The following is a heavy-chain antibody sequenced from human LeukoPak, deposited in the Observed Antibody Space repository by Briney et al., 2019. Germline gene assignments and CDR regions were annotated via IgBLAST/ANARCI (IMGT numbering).Heavy chain of an antibody. Sequence: PGGSLRLSCAASGFTFSSYAMHWVRQAPGKGLEWVAVISYDGSNKYYADSVKGRFTISRDNSKNTLYLQMNSLRAEDTAVYYCARALRAHYYYGMDVWGKGTTVTVSS. V-gene: IGHV3-30*04. J-gene: IGHJ6*04. CDR1: GFTFSSYA. CDR3: ARALRAHYYYGMDV. CDR2: ISYDGSNK.